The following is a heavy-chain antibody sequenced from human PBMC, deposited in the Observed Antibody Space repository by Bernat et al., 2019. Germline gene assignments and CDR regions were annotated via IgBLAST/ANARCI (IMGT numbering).Heavy chain of an antibody. CDR1: GGSISSSSYY. Sequence: HLQLQESGPGLVKPSETLSLTCTVTGGSISSSSYYWGWIRQPPGKGLEWIGCIHYSGSTYYNPSPKIRVTISVDTSKNKFSLKLNSMSAGDTDVYYCARDIKGDPRSHFDYWGQGTLVTVSS. CDR3: ARDIKGDPRSHFDY. CDR2: IHYSGST. J-gene: IGHJ4*02. V-gene: IGHV4-39*02. D-gene: IGHD1-26*01.